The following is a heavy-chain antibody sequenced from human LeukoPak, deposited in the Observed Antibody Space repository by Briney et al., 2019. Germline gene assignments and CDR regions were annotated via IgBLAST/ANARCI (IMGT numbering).Heavy chain of an antibody. D-gene: IGHD5-18*01. CDR3: AREGSGYTYGRGSYFDY. CDR1: GYTLTVYY. J-gene: IGHJ4*01. Sequence: ASVKVSCKASGYTLTVYYIHWVRQAPGQGLEWMGRINPNSGDTNFAQRFQGRVTMTRDTSISTAYMDLSGLRPDDTAVYYCAREGSGYTYGRGSYFDYWGHGILVTVSS. CDR2: INPNSGDT. V-gene: IGHV1-2*06.